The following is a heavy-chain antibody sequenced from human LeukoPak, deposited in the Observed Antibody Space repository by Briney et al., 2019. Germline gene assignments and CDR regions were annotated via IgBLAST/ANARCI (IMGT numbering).Heavy chain of an antibody. CDR2: IYYSGST. Sequence: PSETLSLTCTVSGGSISSYYWSWIRQPPGKGLEWIGYIYYSGSTNYNPSLKSRVTISVDTSKNQFSLKLSSVTAADTAVYYCARVPYDSSGYRPYLAYSMDVWGQGTTVTVSS. CDR1: GGSISSYY. CDR3: ARVPYDSSGYRPYLAYSMDV. J-gene: IGHJ6*02. V-gene: IGHV4-59*01. D-gene: IGHD3-22*01.